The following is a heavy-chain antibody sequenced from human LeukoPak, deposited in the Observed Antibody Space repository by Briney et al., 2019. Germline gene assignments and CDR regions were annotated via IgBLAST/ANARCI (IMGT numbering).Heavy chain of an antibody. D-gene: IGHD2-15*01. V-gene: IGHV3-23*01. J-gene: IGHJ3*02. CDR2: ISGSGGST. Sequence: GGSLRLSCAASGFTFSSSAMTWVRQAPGKGLEWVSAISGSGGSTYYADSVKGRFTISRDNSKNTLYLQMNSLRAEDTAVYYCAKFLVVVVAAQVDAFDIWGQGTMVTVSS. CDR1: GFTFSSSA. CDR3: AKFLVVVVAAQVDAFDI.